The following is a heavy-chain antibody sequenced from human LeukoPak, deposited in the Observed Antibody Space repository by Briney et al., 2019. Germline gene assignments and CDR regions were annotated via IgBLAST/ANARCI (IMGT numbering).Heavy chain of an antibody. CDR2: INHSGST. CDR1: GGSFSGYY. D-gene: IGHD6-19*01. Sequence: SETLSLTCAVYGGSFSGYYWSWIRQPPGKGLEWIGEINHSGSTNYNPSLKSRVTISVDTSKNQFSLKLSSVTAADTAVYYCARQRAVAYRWGANAFDIWGQGTMVTVSS. CDR3: ARQRAVAYRWGANAFDI. J-gene: IGHJ3*02. V-gene: IGHV4-34*01.